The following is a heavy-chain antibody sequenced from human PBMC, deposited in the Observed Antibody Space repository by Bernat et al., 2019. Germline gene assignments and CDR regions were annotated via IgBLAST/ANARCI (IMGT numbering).Heavy chain of an antibody. CDR3: AREVSFGSGRYRHFDP. J-gene: IGHJ5*02. V-gene: IGHV4-31*03. CDR1: GDSVSSNVYY. Sequence: QVQLQESDPGLLKPSQTLSLTCSVSGDSVSSNVYYWTWIRQHPGEGLEWIGYSYNSVSTHYNPSLRSRGTISVDTSKNQFSLKLDSMTAADTAVYYCAREVSFGSGRYRHFDPWGQGTLVTVSS. CDR2: SYNSVST. D-gene: IGHD3-10*01.